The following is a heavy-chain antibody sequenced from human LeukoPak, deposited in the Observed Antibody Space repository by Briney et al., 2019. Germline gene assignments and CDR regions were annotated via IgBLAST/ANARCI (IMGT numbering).Heavy chain of an antibody. J-gene: IGHJ4*02. Sequence: GGSLRLSCAASGFTFSSYAMSWVRQAPGKGLEWVSAISGSGVSTYYADSVKGRFTISRDNSKNTLYLQMNSLRAEDTAVCYCAKDRTYYYDSSGYLLDYWGQGTLVTVSS. D-gene: IGHD3-22*01. CDR3: AKDRTYYYDSSGYLLDY. V-gene: IGHV3-23*01. CDR2: ISGSGVST. CDR1: GFTFSSYA.